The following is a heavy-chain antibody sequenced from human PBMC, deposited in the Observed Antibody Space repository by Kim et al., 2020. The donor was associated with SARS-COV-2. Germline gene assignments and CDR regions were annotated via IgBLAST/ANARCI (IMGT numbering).Heavy chain of an antibody. CDR1: GFTFSSYG. J-gene: IGHJ5*01. D-gene: IGHD3-9*01. Sequence: GGSLRLSCAASGFTFSSYGMHWVRQAPGKGLEWVAVISYDGSNKYYADSVKGRFTISRDNSKNTLYLQMNSLRAEDTAVYYCAKVRYDILGGFDFWGQGTLVTVSS. CDR3: AKVRYDILGGFDF. V-gene: IGHV3-30*18. CDR2: ISYDGSNK.